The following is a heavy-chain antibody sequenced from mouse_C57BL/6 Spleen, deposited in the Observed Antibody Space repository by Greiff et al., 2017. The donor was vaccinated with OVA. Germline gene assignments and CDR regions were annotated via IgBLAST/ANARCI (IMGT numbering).Heavy chain of an antibody. D-gene: IGHD2-1*01. CDR1: GFTFSDYG. V-gene: IGHV5-17*01. Sequence: EVKLMESGGGLVKPGGSLKLSCAASGFTFSDYGMHWVRQAPEKGLEWVAYISSGSSTIYYADTVKGRFTISRDNAKNTLFLQMTSLRSEDTAMYYCARNYYSGFDYWGQGTTLTVSS. CDR3: ARNYYSGFDY. CDR2: ISSGSSTI. J-gene: IGHJ2*01.